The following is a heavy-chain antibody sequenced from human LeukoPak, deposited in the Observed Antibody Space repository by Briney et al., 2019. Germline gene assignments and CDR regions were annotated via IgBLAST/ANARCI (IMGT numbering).Heavy chain of an antibody. D-gene: IGHD3-10*01. Sequence: PSETLSLTCTVSGGSVRDYYWSWIRQPPGKGLEWIGYLYYSGSTNYNPSLKSRVTISVDTSKNQFSLKLSSVTAADTAVYYCARQVSYYYGSGSYYSWFDPWGQGTLVTVSS. CDR3: ARQVSYYYGSGSYYSWFDP. CDR2: LYYSGST. J-gene: IGHJ5*02. CDR1: GGSVRDYY. V-gene: IGHV4-59*08.